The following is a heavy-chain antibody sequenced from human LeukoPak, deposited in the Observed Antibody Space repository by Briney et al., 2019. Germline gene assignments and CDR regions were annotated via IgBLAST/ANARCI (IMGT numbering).Heavy chain of an antibody. D-gene: IGHD3-22*01. CDR3: ARDPESTSGYYYNYFDS. Sequence: GGSLRLSFAASGFTFSSYWMLWVRQAPGKGLVWVSRINTDGSSTSYADSVKGRFTISRDNAKNSLYLQMTSLRAEDTAVYYCARDPESTSGYYYNYFDSWGQGTLVSVSS. V-gene: IGHV3-74*01. CDR1: GFTFSSYW. J-gene: IGHJ4*02. CDR2: INTDGSST.